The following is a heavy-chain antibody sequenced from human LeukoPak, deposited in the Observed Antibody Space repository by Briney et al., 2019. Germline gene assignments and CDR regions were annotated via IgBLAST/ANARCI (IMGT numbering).Heavy chain of an antibody. V-gene: IGHV4-59*08. CDR2: IFSSGTT. CDR3: ARHPPRESRGNPIDI. CDR1: DGSVSNYY. Sequence: SETLSLTCTVSDGSVSNYYWSWIRQTPGKGLEWIGYIFSSGTTNYNPSLRGRVAISVDTSKNQVSLNLRSVTAADTALYFCARHPPRESRGNPIDIWGQGTVVAVSS. J-gene: IGHJ3*02. D-gene: IGHD5-24*01.